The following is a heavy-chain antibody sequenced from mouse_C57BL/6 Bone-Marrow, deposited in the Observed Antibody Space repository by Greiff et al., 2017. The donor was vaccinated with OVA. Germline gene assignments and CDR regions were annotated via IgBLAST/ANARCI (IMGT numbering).Heavy chain of an antibody. CDR2: IWGVGST. CDR3: ARGHYGNYYAMDY. J-gene: IGHJ4*01. CDR1: GFSLTSYG. D-gene: IGHD2-1*01. Sequence: VQVVESGPGLVAPSQSLSITCTVSGFSLTSYGVDWVRQSPGKGLEWLGVIWGVGSTNYNSALKSRLSISKDNSKSQVFLKMNSLQTDDTAMYYCARGHYGNYYAMDYWGQGTSVTVSS. V-gene: IGHV2-6*01.